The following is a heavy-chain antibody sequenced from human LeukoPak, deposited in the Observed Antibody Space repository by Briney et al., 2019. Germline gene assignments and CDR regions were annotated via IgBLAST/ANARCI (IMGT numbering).Heavy chain of an antibody. Sequence: PGGSLRLSCAASGFTFTSYALNWVRQAPGKGLEWVSGIRGSGGDTFYADSVKGRFTISRDNSRDTLYLLMNSLTADDTAVYYCAKGGYRYEGNLDSWGQGTLVTVSS. CDR2: IRGSGGDT. CDR1: GFTFTSYA. CDR3: AKGGYRYEGNLDS. J-gene: IGHJ4*02. D-gene: IGHD3-16*02. V-gene: IGHV3-23*01.